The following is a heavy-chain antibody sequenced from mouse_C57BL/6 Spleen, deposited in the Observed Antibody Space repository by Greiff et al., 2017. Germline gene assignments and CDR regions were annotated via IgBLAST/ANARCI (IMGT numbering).Heavy chain of an antibody. CDR2: ISSGGDYI. CDR3: TREPGYSYAMDY. V-gene: IGHV5-9-1*02. D-gene: IGHD2-3*01. J-gene: IGHJ4*01. Sequence: DVHLVESGEGLVKPGGSLKLSCAASGFTFSSYAMSWVRQTPEKRLEWVAYISSGGDYIYYADTVKGRFTISRDNARNTLYLQMSSLKSEDTAMYYCTREPGYSYAMDYWGQGTSVTVSS. CDR1: GFTFSSYA.